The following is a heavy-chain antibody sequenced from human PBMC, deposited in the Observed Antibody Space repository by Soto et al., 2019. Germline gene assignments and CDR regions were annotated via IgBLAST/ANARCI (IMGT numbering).Heavy chain of an antibody. CDR1: GGSTRTSSYS. CDR2: SHHSGST. V-gene: IGHV4-39*01. J-gene: IGHJ4*02. CDR3: ARLRGSGHPAFFDY. D-gene: IGHD3-10*01. Sequence: WETLSLTCTVSGGSTRTSSYSWGWVRQPPGKGLEWIGTSHHSGSTYYNPSLNIGATISVDTFWNEVSLTVNSVTAADTAIYFCARLRGSGHPAFFDYWGQGTLVTVSS.